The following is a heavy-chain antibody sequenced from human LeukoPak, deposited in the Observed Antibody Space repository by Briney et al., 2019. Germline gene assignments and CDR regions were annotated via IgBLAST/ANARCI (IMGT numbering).Heavy chain of an antibody. CDR3: ARGWELLQIAFDI. V-gene: IGHV1-69*01. CDR1: GGTFSSYA. J-gene: IGHJ3*02. CDR2: IIPIFGTA. Sequence: SVKVSCKASGGTFSSYAISWVRQAPGQGLEWMGGIIPIFGTANYAQKFQGRVTITAGESTSTAYMELSSLRSEDTAVYYCARGWELLQIAFDIWGQGTMVTVSS. D-gene: IGHD1-26*01.